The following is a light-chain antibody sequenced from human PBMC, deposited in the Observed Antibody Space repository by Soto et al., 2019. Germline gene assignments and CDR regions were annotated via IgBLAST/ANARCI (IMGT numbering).Light chain of an antibody. V-gene: IGKV1-5*01. Sequence: DIQMTQSPSTLSASVGDRVTITCRASQSISSWLAWYQQKPGKAPKLLIYDASSLESGVPSRFSGSGSGTEFTLTISSLQPDDGATYNCQQYNSYWTFGQGTKVEIK. CDR2: DAS. CDR1: QSISSW. J-gene: IGKJ1*01. CDR3: QQYNSYWT.